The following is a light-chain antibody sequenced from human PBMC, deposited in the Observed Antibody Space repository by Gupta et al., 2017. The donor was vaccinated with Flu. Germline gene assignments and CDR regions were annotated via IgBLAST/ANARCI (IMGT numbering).Light chain of an antibody. CDR3: RSYTVNNSWE. CDR2: GVT. Sequence: QSALTQPPSASGSPGQSVTISCTGTRRDVGNYDLVSWYQQHPGKAPKLILFGVTKRPSGVPDRFSGSKSGNTASLTVSGLQADDEAHYYCRSYTVNNSWEFGGGTKLTVL. CDR1: RRDVGNYDL. V-gene: IGLV2-8*01. J-gene: IGLJ3*02.